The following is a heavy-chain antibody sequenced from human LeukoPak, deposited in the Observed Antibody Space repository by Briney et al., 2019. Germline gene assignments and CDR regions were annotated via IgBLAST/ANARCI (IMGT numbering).Heavy chain of an antibody. Sequence: GRSLRLSCAASGFTFINCVVHWVRQAPGKGLDWVALISSDGTNKYYAGSVKGRFTISRDNSKNTLYLQMNSLRADDTAVYHCAKDRRDDFWTGDAMDVWGQGTTVTVSS. CDR3: AKDRRDDFWTGDAMDV. D-gene: IGHD3-3*01. J-gene: IGHJ6*02. CDR1: GFTFINCV. CDR2: ISSDGTNK. V-gene: IGHV3-30*18.